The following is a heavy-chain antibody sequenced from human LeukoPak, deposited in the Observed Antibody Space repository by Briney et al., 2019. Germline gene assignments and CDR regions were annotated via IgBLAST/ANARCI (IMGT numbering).Heavy chain of an antibody. Sequence: PGGSLRLSCAASGFTFGSYSMNWVRQAPGKGLQWVSSISGSDTYIHYADSVKGRFTISRDNAKNSLYLQMNSLRAEDTAVYYCVTDRRGILVRGTTFDYWGQGTLVTVSS. CDR2: ISGSDTYI. D-gene: IGHD3-10*01. J-gene: IGHJ4*02. V-gene: IGHV3-21*01. CDR1: GFTFGSYS. CDR3: VTDRRGILVRGTTFDY.